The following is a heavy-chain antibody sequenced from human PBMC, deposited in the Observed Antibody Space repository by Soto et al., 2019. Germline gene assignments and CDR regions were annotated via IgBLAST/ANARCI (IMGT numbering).Heavy chain of an antibody. CDR1: GYTFTSYG. CDR2: ISAYNGNT. D-gene: IGHD6-19*01. CDR3: ARYAGXHSSGWFLDYYYYGMDV. J-gene: IGHJ6*02. V-gene: IGHV1-18*01. Sequence: ASVKVSCKASGYTFTSYGISWVRQAPGQGLEWMGWISAYNGNTNYAQKLQGRVTMTTDTSTSTAYMELRSLRSDDTAVYYCARYAGXHSSGWFLDYYYYGMDVWGPGTTVTVSS.